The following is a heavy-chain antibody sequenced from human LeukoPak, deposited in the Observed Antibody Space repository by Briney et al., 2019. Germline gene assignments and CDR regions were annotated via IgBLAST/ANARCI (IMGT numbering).Heavy chain of an antibody. CDR3: ARLGGYYTPFDY. Sequence: SETLSLTCTVSGGSISSYYWSWIRQPPGKGLEWIGYIYYSGSTNYNPSLKSRVTISEDTSKNQFSLKLSSVTAADTAVYYCARLGGYYTPFDYWGQGTLVTVSS. V-gene: IGHV4-59*08. CDR1: GGSISSYY. J-gene: IGHJ4*02. D-gene: IGHD3-3*01. CDR2: IYYSGST.